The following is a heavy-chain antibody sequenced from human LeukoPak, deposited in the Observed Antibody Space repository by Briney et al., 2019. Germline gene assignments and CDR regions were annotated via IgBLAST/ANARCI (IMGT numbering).Heavy chain of an antibody. Sequence: GGSLRLSCTASGFTFSSYAMSWVRQAPGKGLEWVSAVSGGDGSTYYADSVKGRFTISRDNSKNTLYLQMNSLRAGGTAVYYCAKDGRYSGYGRWSDYWGQGTLVTASS. CDR3: AKDGRYSGYGRWSDY. CDR2: VSGGDGST. V-gene: IGHV3-23*01. CDR1: GFTFSSYA. D-gene: IGHD5-12*01. J-gene: IGHJ4*02.